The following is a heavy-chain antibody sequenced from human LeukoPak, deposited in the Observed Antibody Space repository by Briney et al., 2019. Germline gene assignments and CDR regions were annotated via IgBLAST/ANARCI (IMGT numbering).Heavy chain of an antibody. CDR2: IYYSGST. CDR1: GGSFSGYY. CDR3: ARERGSGWYDMAFDY. Sequence: SETLSLTCAVYGGSFSGYYWSWIRQPPGKGLEWIGYIYYSGSTNYNPSLKSRVSLSVDTSKNQFSLRLTSVTAADTAVYYCARERGSGWYDMAFDYWGQGILVTVSS. V-gene: IGHV4-59*12. D-gene: IGHD6-19*01. J-gene: IGHJ4*02.